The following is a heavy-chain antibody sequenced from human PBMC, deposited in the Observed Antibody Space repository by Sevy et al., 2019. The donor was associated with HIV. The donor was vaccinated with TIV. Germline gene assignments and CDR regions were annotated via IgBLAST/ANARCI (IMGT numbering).Heavy chain of an antibody. CDR2: ISSSSSTI. CDR1: GFTFSSYS. J-gene: IGHJ4*02. CDR3: SRDRIAARLSYFDY. Sequence: GGSLRLSCAASGFTFSSYSMNWVRQAPGKGLEWVSYISSSSSTIYYADSVKGRFTISRDNAKKSLYLQMNSLRDEYTAVYYCSRDRIAARLSYFDYWGQGTLVTVSS. V-gene: IGHV3-48*02. D-gene: IGHD6-6*01.